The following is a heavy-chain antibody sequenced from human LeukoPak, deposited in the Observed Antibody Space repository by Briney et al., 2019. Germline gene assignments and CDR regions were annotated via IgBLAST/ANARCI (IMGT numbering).Heavy chain of an antibody. CDR3: ARFLESRRLRSGFDY. CDR2: INPNSGGT. CDR1: GYTFTCYY. J-gene: IGHJ4*02. Sequence: ASVKVSCKASGYTFTCYYMHWVRQAPGQGLEWMGWINPNSGGTNYAQKFQGRVTMTRDTSISTAYMELSRLRSDDTAVYYCARFLESRRLRSGFDYWGQGTLVTVSS. D-gene: IGHD3-3*01. V-gene: IGHV1-2*02.